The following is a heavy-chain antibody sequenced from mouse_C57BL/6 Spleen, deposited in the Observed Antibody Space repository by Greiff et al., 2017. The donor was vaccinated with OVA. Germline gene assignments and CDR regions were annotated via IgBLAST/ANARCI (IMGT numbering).Heavy chain of an antibody. CDR1: GYTFTSYW. V-gene: IGHV1-55*01. Sequence: QVQLQQPGAELVKPGASVKMSCKASGYTFTSYWITWVKQRPGQGLEWIGDIYPGSGSTNYNEKFKSKATLTVDTSSSTAYMPLSSLTSEDSAVYYCARDYYGSQYYFDYWGQGTTLTVSS. J-gene: IGHJ2*01. D-gene: IGHD1-1*01. CDR3: ARDYYGSQYYFDY. CDR2: IYPGSGST.